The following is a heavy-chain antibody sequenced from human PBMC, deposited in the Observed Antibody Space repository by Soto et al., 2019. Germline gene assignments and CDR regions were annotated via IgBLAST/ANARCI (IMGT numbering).Heavy chain of an antibody. CDR1: GGTFSSYA. D-gene: IGHD1-7*01. J-gene: IGHJ6*02. CDR2: IIPIFGTA. CDR3: AREERGLELPSIVYGMDV. V-gene: IGHV1-69*06. Sequence: SVKVSWKAAGGTFSSYAMSWVRQAPGQGLEWMGGIIPIFGTANYAQKFQGRVTITADKSTSTAYMELSSLRSEDTAVYYCAREERGLELPSIVYGMDVWGQGTTVTVSS.